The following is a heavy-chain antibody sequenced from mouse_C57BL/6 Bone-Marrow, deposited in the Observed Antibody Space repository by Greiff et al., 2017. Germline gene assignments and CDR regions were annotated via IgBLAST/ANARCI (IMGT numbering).Heavy chain of an antibody. CDR3: ARQYDLDY. CDR1: GFTFSSYG. J-gene: IGHJ2*01. Sequence: DVKLVESGGDLVKPGGSLKLSCAASGFTFSSYGMSWVRQTPDKRLEWVATISSGGSYTYYPDSVKGRFTISRDNAKNTLYLQMSSLKSEDTAMYYCARQYDLDYWGQGTTLTVSS. V-gene: IGHV5-6*02. CDR2: ISSGGSYT. D-gene: IGHD2-10*02.